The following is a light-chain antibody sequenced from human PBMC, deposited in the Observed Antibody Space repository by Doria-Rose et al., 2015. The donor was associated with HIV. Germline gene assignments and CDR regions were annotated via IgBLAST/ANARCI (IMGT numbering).Light chain of an antibody. CDR3: QQSNSFPIT. CDR2: AAS. Sequence: ASEAISSWLVWYQQKPGKAPKVLIYAASTLQSGVPSRFSGSGFGTDFTLTISNLQLEDFATYYCQQSNSFPITFGQGTRLEIK. V-gene: IGKV1-12*01. CDR1: EAISSW. J-gene: IGKJ5*01.